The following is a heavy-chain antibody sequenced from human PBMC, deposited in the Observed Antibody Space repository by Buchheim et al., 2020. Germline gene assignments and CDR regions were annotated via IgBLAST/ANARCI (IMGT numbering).Heavy chain of an antibody. V-gene: IGHV3-15*01. J-gene: IGHJ4*02. CDR3: TTLMKSARLSSDY. Sequence: EVQLVESGGGLVQPGGSLRLSCAASEFTFTNAWMSWIRQAPGKGLEWVGRTRSSTDGGTTDYAVPVKGRFTISRDDSENTLYLQMNSLKTEDTAVYYCTTLMKSARLSSDYWGQGTL. CDR1: EFTFTNAW. D-gene: IGHD6-6*01. CDR2: TRSSTDGGTT.